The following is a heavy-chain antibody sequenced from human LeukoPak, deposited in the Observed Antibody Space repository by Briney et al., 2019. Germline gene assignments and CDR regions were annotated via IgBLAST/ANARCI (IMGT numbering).Heavy chain of an antibody. D-gene: IGHD3-9*01. CDR2: IIPSLGTA. V-gene: IGHV1-69*06. CDR1: GGTFSSYA. Sequence: GSSVKVSCKASGGTFSSYAISWVRQAPGQGLEWMGGIIPSLGTANYAQKFKGRVTITADKSTSTAYMELNSLRPEDTAVYYCAKGGKYDILTGYPRSRLLGDYWGQGTLVTVSS. J-gene: IGHJ4*02. CDR3: AKGGKYDILTGYPRSRLLGDY.